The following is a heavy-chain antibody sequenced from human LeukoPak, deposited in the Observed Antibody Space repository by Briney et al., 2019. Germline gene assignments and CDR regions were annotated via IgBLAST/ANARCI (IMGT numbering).Heavy chain of an antibody. Sequence: GGTLRLSCAASGFTFSSYDMHWVRQPPGKGLEWVAFIRYDGSNKYYADSVKGRFTISRENYKNMLYLQMNSLRADDAALYYCGKDRGFGITIFGVVIPGIDYWGQGTMVTVSS. CDR1: GFTFSSYD. V-gene: IGHV3-30*02. CDR3: GKDRGFGITIFGVVIPGIDY. CDR2: IRYDGSNK. D-gene: IGHD3-3*01. J-gene: IGHJ4*02.